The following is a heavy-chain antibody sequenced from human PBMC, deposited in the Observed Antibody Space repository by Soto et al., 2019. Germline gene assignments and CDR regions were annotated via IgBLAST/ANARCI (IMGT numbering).Heavy chain of an antibody. CDR2: ISGSGTS. D-gene: IGHD1-26*01. CDR3: AKVITTDFSYWYGMDV. CDR1: GFTFSSYP. V-gene: IGHV3-23*01. Sequence: GGSLRLSCAASGFTFSSYPMVWVRQAPGKGLESISSISGSGTSYYADSVKGRFTISRDNSENTLYLQMNSLRAEDTAVYFRAKVITTDFSYWYGMDVWGQGTTVTVSS. J-gene: IGHJ6*02.